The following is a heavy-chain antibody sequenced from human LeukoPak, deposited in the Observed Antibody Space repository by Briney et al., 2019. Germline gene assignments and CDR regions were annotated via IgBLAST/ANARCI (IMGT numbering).Heavy chain of an antibody. CDR2: FDPEDGET. D-gene: IGHD3-22*01. CDR3: ARGRYYYDSSGYYPEEYYYYYGMDV. J-gene: IGHJ6*02. V-gene: IGHV1-24*01. CDR1: GYTLTELS. Sequence: RASVKVSCKVSGYTLTELSMHWVRQAPGKGLEWMGGFDPEDGETIYAQKFQGRVTMTEDTSTDTAYMELSSLRSEDTAVYYCARGRYYYDSSGYYPEEYYYYYGMDVWGQGTTVTVSS.